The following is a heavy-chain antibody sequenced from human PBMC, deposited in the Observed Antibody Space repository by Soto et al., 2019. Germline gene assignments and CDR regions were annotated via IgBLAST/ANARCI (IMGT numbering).Heavy chain of an antibody. CDR1: GGTFSSYA. CDR2: IIPIFGTA. V-gene: IGHV1-69*12. CDR3: ARPTRYYYDSSGQSAWFDP. Sequence: QVQLVQSGAEVKKPGSSVKVSCKASGGTFSSYAISWVRQAPGQGLEWMGGIIPIFGTANYAQKFQGRVTITADENTSTAYMELSSLRSEDTAVYYCARPTRYYYDSSGQSAWFDPWGQGTLVTVSS. J-gene: IGHJ5*02. D-gene: IGHD3-22*01.